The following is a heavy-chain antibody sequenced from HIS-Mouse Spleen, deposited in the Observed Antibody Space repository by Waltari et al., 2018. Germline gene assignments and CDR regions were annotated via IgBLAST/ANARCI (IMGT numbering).Heavy chain of an antibody. J-gene: IGHJ2*01. CDR3: ARKGYYYGSGSYWYFDL. CDR2: ISAYNGNT. CDR1: GYTFTSYG. V-gene: IGHV1-18*01. D-gene: IGHD3-10*01. Sequence: QVQLVQSGAEVKKPGASVKVSCKASGYTFTSYGISWVRQAPGQGLEWMGWISAYNGNTNYAQKLQGRVTMTTDTSTRTAYMELRSLRSDDTAVYYCARKGYYYGSGSYWYFDLWGRGTLVTVSS.